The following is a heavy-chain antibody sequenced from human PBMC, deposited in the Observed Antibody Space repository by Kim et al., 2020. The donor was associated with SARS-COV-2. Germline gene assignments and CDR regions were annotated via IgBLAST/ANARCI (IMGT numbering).Heavy chain of an antibody. Sequence: ASVKVSCKTSGYTFTRDSIHWVRQAPGQGLEWMGAIDCGDGYTKYSEKFQGRVTFTGDTSASTAYMELSGLRSEDSAVFYCLGGYYFDYWGQGTPVTVSS. CDR3: LGGYYFDY. J-gene: IGHJ4*02. D-gene: IGHD2-15*01. V-gene: IGHV1-3*01. CDR1: GYTFTRDS. CDR2: IDCGDGYT.